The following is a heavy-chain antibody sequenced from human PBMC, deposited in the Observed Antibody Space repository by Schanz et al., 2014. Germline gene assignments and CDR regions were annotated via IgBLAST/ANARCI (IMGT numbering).Heavy chain of an antibody. J-gene: IGHJ4*02. CDR1: GFAFSVYG. D-gene: IGHD1-1*01. CDR3: TGAHGNNWYGKGLDY. CDR2: IWSDGSTK. V-gene: IGHV3-33*03. Sequence: QVQMVESGGGVVQPGRSLRLSCAASGFAFSVYGMHWVRQAPGKGPEWVAVIWSDGSTKYYADSVKGRFTISRDNSKNTHLLQMNSRGADDTAVYCGTGAHGNNWYGKGLDYWGQGTQVTVSS.